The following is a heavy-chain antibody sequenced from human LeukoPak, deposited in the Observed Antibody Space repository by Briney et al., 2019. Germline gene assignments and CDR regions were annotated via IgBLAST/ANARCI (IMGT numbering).Heavy chain of an antibody. CDR3: AHGSPDFWSGYHTYYFDY. J-gene: IGHJ4*02. CDR2: IYWDDDK. Sequence: SGPTLVKPTQTLTLTCTFSGFPLSTSGVGVGWIRQPPGKALEWLALIYWDDDKRYSPSLKSRLTITKDTSKNQVVLTMTNMDPVDTATYYCAHGSPDFWSGYHTYYFDYWGQGTLVTVSS. V-gene: IGHV2-5*02. CDR1: GFPLSTSGVG. D-gene: IGHD3-3*01.